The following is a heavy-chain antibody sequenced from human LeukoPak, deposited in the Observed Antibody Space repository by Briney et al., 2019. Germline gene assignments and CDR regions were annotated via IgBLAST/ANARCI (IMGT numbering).Heavy chain of an antibody. D-gene: IGHD3-9*01. V-gene: IGHV1-8*03. CDR1: GYTLTSYD. Sequence: ASVKVSCKASGYTLTSYDINWVRQATGQGLEWMGWMNPNSGNTGYAQKFQGRVTITRNTSISTAYMELSSLRSEDTAVYYCARATLNYDILTGYPRFDPWGQGTLVTVSS. CDR2: MNPNSGNT. J-gene: IGHJ5*02. CDR3: ARATLNYDILTGYPRFDP.